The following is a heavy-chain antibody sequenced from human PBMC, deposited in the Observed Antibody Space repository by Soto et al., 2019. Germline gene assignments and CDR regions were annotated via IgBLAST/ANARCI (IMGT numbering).Heavy chain of an antibody. CDR2: IFWDDDK. CDR3: ASSSGYRIFDC. CDR1: GFSLTTSGVG. V-gene: IGHV2-5*02. Sequence: QITLKESGPTLVKPTQTLTLTCTFSGFSLTTSGVGVGWIRQPPGKALEWLALIFWDDDKRYSPSLKSRLTITKDTSKNQVVLTMTNMDPVYTATYYCASSSGYRIFDCWGQGTLVTVSS. D-gene: IGHD3-22*01. J-gene: IGHJ4*02.